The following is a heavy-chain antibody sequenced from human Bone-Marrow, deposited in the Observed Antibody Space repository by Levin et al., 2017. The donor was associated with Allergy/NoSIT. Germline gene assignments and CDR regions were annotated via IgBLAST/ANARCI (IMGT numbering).Heavy chain of an antibody. CDR2: IRSKAYGGTT. J-gene: IGHJ5*02. V-gene: IGHV3-49*03. Sequence: GGSLRLSCTASGFTFGDYAMSWFRQAPGKGLEWVGFIRSKAYGGTTEYAASVKGRFTISRDDSKSIAYLQMNSLKTEDTAVYYCTRRGMVRGSRWGNDNWFDPWGQGTLVTVSS. CDR1: GFTFGDYA. CDR3: TRRGMVRGSRWGNDNWFDP. D-gene: IGHD3-10*01.